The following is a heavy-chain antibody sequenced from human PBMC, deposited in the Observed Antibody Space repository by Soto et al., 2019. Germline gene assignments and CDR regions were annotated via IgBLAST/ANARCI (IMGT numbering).Heavy chain of an antibody. D-gene: IGHD2-21*01. CDR2: INAGNGNT. CDR3: GRSIVVVNALDY. J-gene: IGHJ4*02. CDR1: GYTFTSYA. V-gene: IGHV1-3*05. Sequence: QVQLVQSGAEEKKPGASVKVSCKASGYTFTSYAMHWVRQAPGQRLEWMGWINAGNGNTKYSQKFQGRVTITRDTYASRANMELRSVRSEDTAGYYCGRSIVVVNALDYWGQGTLVTVSS.